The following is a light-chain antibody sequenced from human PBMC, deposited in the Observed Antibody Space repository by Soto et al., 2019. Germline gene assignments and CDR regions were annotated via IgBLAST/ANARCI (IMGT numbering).Light chain of an antibody. CDR2: TNN. CDR1: SSNIETNY. CDR3: QSYDMSLNNHV. J-gene: IGLJ1*01. Sequence: QSVLTQPPSASGTPGQRVTISCSGSSSNIETNYVYWYQHLPGAAPKLLIFTNNQRPSGVPDRFSASKSGTSASLAITGLQAEDEADYYCQSYDMSLNNHVFGTGTKVTVL. V-gene: IGLV1-44*01.